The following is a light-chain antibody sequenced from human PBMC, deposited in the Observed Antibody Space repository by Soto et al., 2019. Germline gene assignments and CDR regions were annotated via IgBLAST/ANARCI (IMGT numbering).Light chain of an antibody. CDR2: GAS. Sequence: EKALTQSPVTLSLSTGERATLSCRASQSVSNNYLAWYQQKPGQAPRLLIYGASNRATGIPDRFSGSGSGTDFTLTISRLEPEDFAVYYCQQYGSSGTFGQGTKVDI. CDR3: QQYGSSGT. CDR1: QSVSNNY. J-gene: IGKJ1*01. V-gene: IGKV3-20*01.